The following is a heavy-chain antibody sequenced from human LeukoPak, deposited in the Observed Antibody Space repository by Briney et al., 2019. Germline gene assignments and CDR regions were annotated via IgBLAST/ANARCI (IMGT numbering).Heavy chain of an antibody. Sequence: ASVKVSCKASGYTFTRYSMNWVRQAPGQGPEWMGWINTYTGNPTYGQDFTGRFVFSLDTSVSTAYLQISSLKAEDTGLYYCARADEYKFDLWGQGTLVTVSS. CDR2: INTYTGNP. CDR3: ARADEYKFDL. D-gene: IGHD1-1*01. V-gene: IGHV7-4-1*02. CDR1: GYTFTRYS. J-gene: IGHJ5*02.